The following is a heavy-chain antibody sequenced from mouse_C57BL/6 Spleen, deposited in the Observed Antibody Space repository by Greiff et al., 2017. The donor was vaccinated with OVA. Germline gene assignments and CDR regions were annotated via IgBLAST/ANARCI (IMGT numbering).Heavy chain of an antibody. CDR1: GYTFTSYW. D-gene: IGHD1-1*01. CDR2: INPSNGGT. J-gene: IGHJ4*01. V-gene: IGHV1-53*01. CDR3: ARGDYGSSYVGYYAMDY. Sequence: QVHVKQPGPELVKPGASVKLSCKASGYTFTSYWMHWVKQRPGQGLEWIGNINPSNGGTNYNEKFKSKATLTVDKSSSTAYMQLSSLTSEDSAVYYCARGDYGSSYVGYYAMDYWGQGTSVTVSS.